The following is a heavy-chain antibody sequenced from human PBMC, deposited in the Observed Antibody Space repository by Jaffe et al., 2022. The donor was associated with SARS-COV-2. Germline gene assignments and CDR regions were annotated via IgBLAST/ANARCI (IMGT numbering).Heavy chain of an antibody. J-gene: IGHJ6*02. V-gene: IGHV3-23*01. CDR2: ISGSGGTT. Sequence: EVQLLESGGGLAQPGGSLRLSCAASGFTFRNYAMSWVRQAPGKGLEWVTAISGSGGTTYHADSVKGRFTVSRDNSKNTLYLQMNSLRAEDTGVYYCARHSNSWYSAGMDVWGQGTTVTVSS. CDR1: GFTFRNYA. CDR3: ARHSNSWYSAGMDV. D-gene: IGHD6-13*01.